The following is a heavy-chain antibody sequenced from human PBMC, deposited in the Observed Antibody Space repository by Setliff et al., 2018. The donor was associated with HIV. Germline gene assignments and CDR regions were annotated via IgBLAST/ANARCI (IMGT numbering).Heavy chain of an antibody. V-gene: IGHV4-59*02. CDR1: GTSVSSDY. CDR3: ARGGGRYCSSTNCYPHAFDI. Sequence: SETLSLTCSVSGTSVSSDYWSWIRQSPGKGLEWIGYIFHTGTTNYSPSLKSRVTMSIDTSKNQFSLKLSSVTAADTAVYYCARGGGRYCSSTNCYPHAFDIWGQGTMVTVSS. J-gene: IGHJ3*02. D-gene: IGHD2-2*01. CDR2: IFHTGTT.